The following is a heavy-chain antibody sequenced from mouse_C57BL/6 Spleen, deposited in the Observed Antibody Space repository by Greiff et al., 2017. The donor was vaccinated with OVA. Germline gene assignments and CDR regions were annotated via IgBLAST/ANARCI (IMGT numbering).Heavy chain of an antibody. CDR2: IWSDGST. J-gene: IGHJ4*01. V-gene: IGHV2-6-1*01. CDR3: ARHELRGDYAMDY. CDR1: GFSLTSYG. D-gene: IGHD3-2*02. Sequence: VNVVESGPGLVAPSQSLSITCTVSGFSLTSYGVHWVRQPPGKGLEWLVVIWSDGSTTYNSALKSRLSISKDNSKSQVFLKMNSLQTDDTAMYYCARHELRGDYAMDYWGQGTSVTVSS.